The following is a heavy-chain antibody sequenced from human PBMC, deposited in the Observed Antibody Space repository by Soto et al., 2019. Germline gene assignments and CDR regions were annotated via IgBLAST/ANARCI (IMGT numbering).Heavy chain of an antibody. Sequence: GGSLRLSCAASGFTFSSYGMHWVRQAPGKGLDWVAVIWYDGSNKYYADSVKGRFTISRDNSKNTLYLQMNSLRAEDTAVYYCARDGEWELPQDYYYYGMDVWGQGTTVTVSS. CDR2: IWYDGSNK. V-gene: IGHV3-33*01. J-gene: IGHJ6*02. CDR3: ARDGEWELPQDYYYYGMDV. CDR1: GFTFSSYG. D-gene: IGHD1-26*01.